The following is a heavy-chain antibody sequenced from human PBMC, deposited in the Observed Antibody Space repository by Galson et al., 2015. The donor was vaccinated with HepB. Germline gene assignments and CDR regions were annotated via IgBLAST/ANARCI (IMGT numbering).Heavy chain of an antibody. D-gene: IGHD1-26*01. Sequence: SLRLSCAASGSTFSSYAMHWVRQAPGKGLEWVAVISYDGSNKYYADSVKGRFTISRDNSKNTLYLQMNSLRAEDTAVYYCARRGIVGATTGGSNYFDYWGQGTLVTVSS. CDR1: GSTFSSYA. J-gene: IGHJ4*02. CDR3: ARRGIVGATTGGSNYFDY. CDR2: ISYDGSNK. V-gene: IGHV3-30-3*01.